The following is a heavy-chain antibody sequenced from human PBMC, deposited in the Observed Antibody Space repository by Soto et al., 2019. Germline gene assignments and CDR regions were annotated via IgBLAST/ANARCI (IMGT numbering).Heavy chain of an antibody. V-gene: IGHV1-24*01. Sequence: ASVKVSCQVSGYTLTGLSMHWVRQAPGEGLEWMGGFDPEDGETIYAQKFQGRVTMTEDTSTDTAYMELSSLRSEDTAVYYCATGLHPKEYYYYFYMDLWGKGTTVTVSS. D-gene: IGHD4-4*01. J-gene: IGHJ6*03. CDR3: ATGLHPKEYYYYFYMDL. CDR2: FDPEDGET. CDR1: GYTLTGLS.